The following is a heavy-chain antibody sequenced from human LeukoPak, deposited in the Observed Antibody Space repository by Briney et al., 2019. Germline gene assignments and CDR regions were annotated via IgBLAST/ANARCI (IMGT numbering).Heavy chain of an antibody. Sequence: ASVKVSCKASGYTFTNYDIHWVRQATGHGLEWMGWINPKSAHTGHAQKFQGRVTMTRDTSTSTAYMELRSLRSDDTAVYYCATPGAEEAFDIWGQGTMVTVSS. D-gene: IGHD1-26*01. J-gene: IGHJ3*02. CDR1: GYTFTNYD. V-gene: IGHV1-8*02. CDR2: INPKSAHT. CDR3: ATPGAEEAFDI.